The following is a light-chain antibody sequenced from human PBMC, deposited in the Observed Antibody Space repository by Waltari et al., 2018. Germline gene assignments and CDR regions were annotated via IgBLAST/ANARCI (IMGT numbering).Light chain of an antibody. J-gene: IGKJ4*01. CDR2: DAS. Sequence: EVVLTQSPATLSLSPGERATLSCRASQSVSTYLAWYQNKPGQSPRLLISDASTRATGIPARFSGSGSGTDFTLTISSLEPEDFAVYYCQQRTNWQLTFGGGTKVEIK. V-gene: IGKV3-11*01. CDR1: QSVSTY. CDR3: QQRTNWQLT.